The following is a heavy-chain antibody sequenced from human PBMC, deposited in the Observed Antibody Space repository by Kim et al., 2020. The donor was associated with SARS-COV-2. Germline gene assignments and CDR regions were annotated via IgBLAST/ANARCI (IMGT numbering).Heavy chain of an antibody. D-gene: IGHD6-13*01. CDR1: GGSFSGYY. V-gene: IGHV4-34*01. CDR3: ARGKGKQQLIRARQYYFDY. Sequence: SETLSLTCAVYGGSFSGYYWSWIRQPPGKGLEWIGEINHSGSTNYNPSLKSRVTISVDTSKNQFSLKLSSVTAADTAVYYCARGKGKQQLIRARQYYFDYWGQGTLVTVSS. J-gene: IGHJ4*02. CDR2: INHSGST.